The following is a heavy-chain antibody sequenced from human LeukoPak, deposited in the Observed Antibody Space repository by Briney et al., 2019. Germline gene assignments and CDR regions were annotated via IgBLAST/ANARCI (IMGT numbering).Heavy chain of an antibody. V-gene: IGHV1-8*02. D-gene: IGHD3-9*01. CDR3: ATGRYGDDAFDI. Sequence: ASVKVSCKASGYTFTIYGISWVRQATGQGLEWMGWMNPNSGNTGYAQKFQGRVTMTRNTSISTAYMELSSLRSEDTAVYYCATGRYGDDAFDIWGQGTMVTVSS. J-gene: IGHJ3*02. CDR2: MNPNSGNT. CDR1: GYTFTIYG.